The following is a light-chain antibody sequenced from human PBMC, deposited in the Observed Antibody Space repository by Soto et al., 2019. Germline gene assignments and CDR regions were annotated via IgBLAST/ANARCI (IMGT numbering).Light chain of an antibody. J-gene: IGKJ1*01. Sequence: DIVMTQSPLSLPVTPGEPASISCRSSQSLLHSNGYNYLDWYLQKPGQSPQLLIYLGSNRASGVPARFTGSGSGTDFTLKISRGEAEDVGFYSCMQALQTPPTSGKGTKVETK. CDR2: LGS. V-gene: IGKV2-28*01. CDR3: MQALQTPPT. CDR1: QSLLHSNGYNY.